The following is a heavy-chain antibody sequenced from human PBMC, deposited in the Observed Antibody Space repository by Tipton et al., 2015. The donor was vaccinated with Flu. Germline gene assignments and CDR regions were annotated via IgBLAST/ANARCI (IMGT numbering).Heavy chain of an antibody. Sequence: QLVQSGGGVVRPGGSLRLSCAASGFTFDDYGMSWVRQAPGKGLEWVSGINWNGGTTGYADSVKGRFIISRDNAKNSLSLQMNSLRAEDTAVYYCARDPPPYGPGSYDGQYWGQGTRVTVSS. CDR3: ARDPPPYGPGSYDGQY. V-gene: IGHV3-20*04. J-gene: IGHJ4*02. CDR2: INWNGGTT. CDR1: GFTFDDYG. D-gene: IGHD3-10*01.